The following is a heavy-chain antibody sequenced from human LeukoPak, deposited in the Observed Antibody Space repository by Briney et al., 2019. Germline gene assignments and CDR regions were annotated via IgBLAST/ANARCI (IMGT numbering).Heavy chain of an antibody. V-gene: IGHV3-33*01. D-gene: IGHD1-1*01. CDR3: ARGRGTTGSYYFDY. Sequence: PGRSLRLSCAASGFTFRSYGMHWVHQAPGKGLEWVAVIWYDGSNKYYADSVKGRFTISRDNSKNTLYLQMNSLRAEDTAVYYCARGRGTTGSYYFDYWGQGTLVTVSS. J-gene: IGHJ4*02. CDR2: IWYDGSNK. CDR1: GFTFRSYG.